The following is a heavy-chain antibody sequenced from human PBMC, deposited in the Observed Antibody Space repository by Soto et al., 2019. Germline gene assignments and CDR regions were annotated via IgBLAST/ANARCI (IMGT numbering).Heavy chain of an antibody. D-gene: IGHD2-15*01. CDR3: TRRSCSGAGCYSEFDR. CDR2: IKTKVESYAT. CDR1: GFTLSGFD. V-gene: IGHV3-73*01. J-gene: IGHJ4*02. Sequence: EVQLVESGGGLVQPGGSLKLSCAASGFTLSGFDMHWVRQASGEGLEWVGRIKTKVESYATGVAASVQGRFTISRDDSKNTAYLEMNSLKSEDTAVYYCTRRSCSGAGCYSEFDRWGQGTLVTVSS.